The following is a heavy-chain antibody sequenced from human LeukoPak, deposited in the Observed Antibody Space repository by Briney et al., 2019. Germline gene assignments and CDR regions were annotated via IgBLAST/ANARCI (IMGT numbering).Heavy chain of an antibody. D-gene: IGHD3-10*01. V-gene: IGHV4-39*07. J-gene: IGHJ5*02. Sequence: SETLSLTCTVSGGSISSNSYYWGWLRQPPGKGLEWIGSIYYSGSTYYNPSLKSRVTISVDTSKNQFSLKLSSVTAADTAVYYCARFNMVRGVTTYNWFDPWGRGTLVTVSS. CDR2: IYYSGST. CDR3: ARFNMVRGVTTYNWFDP. CDR1: GGSISSNSYY.